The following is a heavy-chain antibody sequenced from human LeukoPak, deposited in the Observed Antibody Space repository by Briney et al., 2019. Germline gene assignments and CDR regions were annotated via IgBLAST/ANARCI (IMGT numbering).Heavy chain of an antibody. CDR1: GFTFNNYE. CDR3: ARDSGRGYSYGYPDY. CDR2: ISSSGSTI. V-gene: IGHV3-48*03. D-gene: IGHD5-18*01. Sequence: GGSLSPSCAASGFTFNNYETHWVRPAPGKGLEWVSYISSSGSTIYYADSVKGRFTISRDNAKNSLYLQMNSLRAEDTAVYYCARDSGRGYSYGYPDYWGQGTLVTVSS. J-gene: IGHJ4*02.